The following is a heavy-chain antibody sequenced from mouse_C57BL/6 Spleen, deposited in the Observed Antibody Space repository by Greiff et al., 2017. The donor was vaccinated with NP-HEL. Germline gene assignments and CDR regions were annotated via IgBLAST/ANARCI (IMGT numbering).Heavy chain of an antibody. D-gene: IGHD4-1*01. CDR2: ISDGGSYT. J-gene: IGHJ1*03. CDR1: GFTFSSYA. Sequence: EVKLMESGGGLVKPGGSLKLSCAASGFTFSSYAMSWVRQTPEKRLEWVATISDGGSYTYYPDNVKGRFTISRDNAKNNLYLQMSHLKSEDTAMYYCAREGGTDYWYFDVWGTGTTVTVSS. V-gene: IGHV5-4*01. CDR3: AREGGTDYWYFDV.